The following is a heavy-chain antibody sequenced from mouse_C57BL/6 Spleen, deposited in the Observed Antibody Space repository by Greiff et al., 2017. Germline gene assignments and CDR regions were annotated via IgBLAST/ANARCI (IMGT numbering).Heavy chain of an antibody. CDR1: GYTFTSYW. V-gene: IGHV1-52*01. CDR3: ARGAQSTYYAMDY. Sequence: QVQLQQPGAELVRPGSSVKLSCKASGYTFTSYWMHWVKQRPIQGLEWIGNIDPSDSETHYNQKFKDKATLTVDKSSSTAYMQLSSLTSEDSAVYYCARGAQSTYYAMDYWGQGTSDTVSS. D-gene: IGHD3-2*02. J-gene: IGHJ4*01. CDR2: IDPSDSET.